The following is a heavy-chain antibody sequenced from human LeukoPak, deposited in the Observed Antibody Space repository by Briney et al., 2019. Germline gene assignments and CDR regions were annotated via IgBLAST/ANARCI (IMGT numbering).Heavy chain of an antibody. J-gene: IGHJ6*02. CDR3: ARDGSGSYLYYYYGMDV. D-gene: IGHD3-10*01. CDR2: ISAYNGNT. V-gene: IGHV1-18*01. Sequence: ASVKVSCKASGYTFTSYGISWMRQAPGKGLEWMGWISAYNGNTNYAQKLQGRVTMTTDTSTSTAYMELRSLRSDDTAVYYCARDGSGSYLYYYYGMDVWGQGTTVTVSS. CDR1: GYTFTSYG.